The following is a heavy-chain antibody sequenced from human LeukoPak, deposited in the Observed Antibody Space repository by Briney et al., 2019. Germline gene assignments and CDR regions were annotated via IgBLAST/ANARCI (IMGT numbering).Heavy chain of an antibody. CDR2: INPRDGTT. CDR3: ARDSGWSNYDC. D-gene: IGHD3-10*01. V-gene: IGHV1-46*01. CDR1: GGTFSSYA. J-gene: IGHJ4*02. Sequence: ASVKVSCKASGGTFSSYAISWVRQAPGQGLEWVGQINPRDGTTAYAPKFQGRLTMTRDTSTTTVYLDLGSLTFDDTGIYYCARDSGWSNYDCWGQGALVTVSS.